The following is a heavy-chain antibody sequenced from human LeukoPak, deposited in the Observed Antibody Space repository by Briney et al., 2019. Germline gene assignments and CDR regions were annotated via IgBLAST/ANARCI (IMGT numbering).Heavy chain of an antibody. CDR2: ILKDGSNA. V-gene: IGHV3-30*03. D-gene: IGHD3-10*01. J-gene: IGHJ4*02. CDR1: GFTSSSYG. CDR3: ARDFHYFFDY. Sequence: GGSLRLSCAASGFTSSSYGMHWVRQAPGKGLDWVALILKDGSNAFYADSVKGRLTISRDNSGNTLFLQMNSLRAEDTGIYYCARDFHYFFDYCGQGTLVTVSS.